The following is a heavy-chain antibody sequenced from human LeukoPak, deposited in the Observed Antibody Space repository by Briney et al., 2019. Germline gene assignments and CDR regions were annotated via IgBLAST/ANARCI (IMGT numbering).Heavy chain of an antibody. D-gene: IGHD3-10*01. Sequence: PGGSLRLSCAASGFTFDDYAMHWVRQAPGKGLEWVSGISWNSGSIGYADSVKGRFTISRDNAKNSLYLQMNSLRAEDTALYYCAKGVYGSGSYWGYYYYYGMDVWGQGTTVIVSS. CDR1: GFTFDDYA. V-gene: IGHV3-9*01. CDR3: AKGVYGSGSYWGYYYYYGMDV. CDR2: ISWNSGSI. J-gene: IGHJ6*02.